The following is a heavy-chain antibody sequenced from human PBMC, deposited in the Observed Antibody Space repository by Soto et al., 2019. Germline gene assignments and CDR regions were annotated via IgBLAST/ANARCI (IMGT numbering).Heavy chain of an antibody. V-gene: IGHV3-30*18. Sequence: QVQLVESGGGVVQPGRSLRVSCTASGFTFSSYGMHWVRQAPGKGLEWVAIISFDGSNKYYADYVKGRFTISRDNSKNTLYLQMNSLRAEDTAVYYCAKDGRWGQQLVPRYYYYGMDVWGQGTTVTVSS. CDR3: AKDGRWGQQLVPRYYYYGMDV. CDR1: GFTFSSYG. CDR2: ISFDGSNK. D-gene: IGHD6-13*01. J-gene: IGHJ6*02.